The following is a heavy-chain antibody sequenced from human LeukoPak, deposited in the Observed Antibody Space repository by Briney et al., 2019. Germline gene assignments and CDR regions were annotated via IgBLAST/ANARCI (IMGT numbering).Heavy chain of an antibody. D-gene: IGHD4-17*01. V-gene: IGHV1-69-2*01. Sequence: GATVKISCKVSGYTFTDYYMHWVQQAPGKGLEWMGPVDPEDGETIYAEKFQGRVTITADTSTDTAYMELSSLRSEDTAVYYCATADPYDYGDYVHQHWGQGTLVTVSS. CDR2: VDPEDGET. CDR3: ATADPYDYGDYVHQH. J-gene: IGHJ1*01. CDR1: GYTFTDYY.